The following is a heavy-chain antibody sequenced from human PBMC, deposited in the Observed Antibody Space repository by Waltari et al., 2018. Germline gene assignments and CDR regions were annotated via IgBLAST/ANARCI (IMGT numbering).Heavy chain of an antibody. Sequence: EVQLVQSGGGLVHPGGSLRLSCVTSGFAFDTFWMSWVRQAPGKGLEWVANIREDGGDTYYLDSVKGRFTISRDNANNSLYLEMDSLTVEDTGVYYCVTRVAAAGWGQGTLVTVSS. CDR3: VTRVAAAG. V-gene: IGHV3-7*01. CDR2: IREDGGDT. D-gene: IGHD6-25*01. CDR1: GFAFDTFW. J-gene: IGHJ4*02.